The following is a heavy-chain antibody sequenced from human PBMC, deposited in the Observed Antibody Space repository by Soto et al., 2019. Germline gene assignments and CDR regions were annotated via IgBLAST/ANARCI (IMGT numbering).Heavy chain of an antibody. D-gene: IGHD3-3*01. J-gene: IGHJ4*02. CDR1: GFTFSSYA. CDR3: ARGVTIFGVVSPPGY. V-gene: IGHV3-30-3*01. Sequence: QVPLVESGGGVVQPGRSLRLSCAASGFTFSSYAMHWVRQAPGKGLEWVAVISYDGSNKYYADSVKGRFTISRDNSKNTLYLQMNSLRAEDTAVYYCARGVTIFGVVSPPGYWGQGTLVTVSS. CDR2: ISYDGSNK.